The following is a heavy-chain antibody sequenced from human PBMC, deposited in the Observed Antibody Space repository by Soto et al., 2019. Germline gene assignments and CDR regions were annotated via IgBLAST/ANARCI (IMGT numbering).Heavy chain of an antibody. CDR3: ARGPPDYARGYYGMDV. V-gene: IGHV3-53*04. CDR2: IYSGGST. CDR1: GFTVSSNY. J-gene: IGHJ6*02. Sequence: EVQLVESGGGLVQPGGSLRLSCAASGFTVSSNYMSWVRQAPGKGLEWVSVIYSGGSTYYADSVKGRFTISRHNSKNTLYLQMNSLRAEDTAVYYCARGPPDYARGYYGMDVWGQGTTVTVSS. D-gene: IGHD4-17*01.